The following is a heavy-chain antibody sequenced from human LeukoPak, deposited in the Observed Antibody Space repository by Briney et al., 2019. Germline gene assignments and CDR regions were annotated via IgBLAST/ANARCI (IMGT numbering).Heavy chain of an antibody. CDR2: ISYDGSNK. Sequence: GRSLRLSCAASGFTFSSYAMHWVRQAPGKGLERVAVISYDGSNKYYADSVKGRFTISRDNSKNTLYLQMNSLRAEDTAVYYCARAEVVAASLFDYWGQGTLVTVSS. CDR3: ARAEVVAASLFDY. V-gene: IGHV3-30*04. CDR1: GFTFSSYA. D-gene: IGHD2-15*01. J-gene: IGHJ4*02.